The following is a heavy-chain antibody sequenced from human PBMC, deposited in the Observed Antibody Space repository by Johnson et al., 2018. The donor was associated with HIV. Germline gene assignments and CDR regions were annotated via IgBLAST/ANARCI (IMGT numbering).Heavy chain of an antibody. CDR1: GFTVSSNY. Sequence: QVQLVESGGGLVQPGGSLRLSCAASGFTVSSNYMSWVRQAPGKGLEWVAFIGDDGSNKYYGDSVKGRFAISRDNSNNTVYLQMNSLRPEDTAVYYCATRLMNYYGSGRYYRAWFDALDIWGQGTMVTVSS. J-gene: IGHJ3*02. CDR3: ATRLMNYYGSGRYYRAWFDALDI. CDR2: IGDDGSNK. V-gene: IGHV3-30*02. D-gene: IGHD3-10*01.